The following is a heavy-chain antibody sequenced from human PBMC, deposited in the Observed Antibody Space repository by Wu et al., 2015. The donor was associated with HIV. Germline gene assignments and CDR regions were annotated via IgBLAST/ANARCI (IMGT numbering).Heavy chain of an antibody. J-gene: IGHJ4*02. D-gene: IGHD3-10*01. CDR2: INPSGDST. CDR3: ARGLLWFGESLDY. CDR1: GFTFTNDY. V-gene: IGHV1-46*01. Sequence: QVQLVQSRAEVKKPGAPVKVSCKTSGFTFTNDYFHWVRQAPGQGLEWMGIINPSGDSTNYAQKFQGRVTITADESTSTAYMELSSLRSEDTAVYYCARGLLWFGESLDYWGQGTLVTVSS.